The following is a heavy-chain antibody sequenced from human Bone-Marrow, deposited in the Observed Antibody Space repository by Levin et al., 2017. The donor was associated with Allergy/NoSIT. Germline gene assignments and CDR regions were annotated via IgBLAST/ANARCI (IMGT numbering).Heavy chain of an antibody. CDR3: VRSRSFYFDN. V-gene: IGHV1-2*02. D-gene: IGHD3-16*02. CDR2: INPNTGDT. CDR1: GYPFTNYF. Sequence: ASVKVSCKPSGYPFTNYFLAWVRQAPGQGPEWMGWINPNTGDTDYAQKFQGRVTMTRDTSISTAFMELRGLTSDDTAVYYCVRSRSFYFDNWGQGTLVTVSS. J-gene: IGHJ4*02.